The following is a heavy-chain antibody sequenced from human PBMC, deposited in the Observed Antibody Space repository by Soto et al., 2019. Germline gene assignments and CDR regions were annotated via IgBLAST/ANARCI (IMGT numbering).Heavy chain of an antibody. Sequence: ASVKVSCKASGGTFSSYTISWVRQAPGQGLEWMGRIIPILGIANYAQKFQGRVTITADKSTSTAYMELSSLRSEDTAVYYCARDNWNDDGLFDYWGQGTLVTVSS. CDR2: IIPILGIA. CDR3: ARDNWNDDGLFDY. J-gene: IGHJ4*02. CDR1: GGTFSSYT. D-gene: IGHD1-20*01. V-gene: IGHV1-69*04.